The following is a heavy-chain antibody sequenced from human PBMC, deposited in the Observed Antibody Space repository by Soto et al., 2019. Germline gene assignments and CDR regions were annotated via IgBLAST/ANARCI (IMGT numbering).Heavy chain of an antibody. Sequence: QVQLVQSGAEVKKPGASVKVSCKASGYTFTSYDINWVRQATGQGLAWMGWMNHNSGNTGYAQKFQGRVTMTRNTSISTAYMELSSLRSEDTAVYYCARGTFIVVVSAAPNLGGRSYYYYMDVWGKGTTVTVSS. CDR1: GYTFTSYD. J-gene: IGHJ6*03. V-gene: IGHV1-8*01. D-gene: IGHD2-2*01. CDR2: MNHNSGNT. CDR3: ARGTFIVVVSAAPNLGGRSYYYYMDV.